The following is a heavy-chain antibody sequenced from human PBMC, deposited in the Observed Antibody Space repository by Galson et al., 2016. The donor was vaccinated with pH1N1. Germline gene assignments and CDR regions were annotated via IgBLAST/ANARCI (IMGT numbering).Heavy chain of an antibody. D-gene: IGHD2-15*01. J-gene: IGHJ4*02. CDR2: IDPKSGNT. CDR1: GYTFARFY. Sequence: SVKVSCKASGYTFARFYLHWVRQAPGQGLEWMGWIDPKSGNTHYAQKLQGRVNVTRDTSISTAYMHLSGLTYDDAAVYYCARVTPTEPFDYWGQGALVTVSS. CDR3: ARVTPTEPFDY. V-gene: IGHV1-2*02.